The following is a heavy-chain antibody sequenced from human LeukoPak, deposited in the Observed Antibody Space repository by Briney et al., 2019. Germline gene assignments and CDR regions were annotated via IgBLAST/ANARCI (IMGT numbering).Heavy chain of an antibody. V-gene: IGHV3-30*18. CDR3: AKPSWGITVAGTVKY. D-gene: IGHD6-19*01. CDR1: GFTFSSYG. Sequence: PGGSLRLSCAASGFTFSSYGMHWVRQAPGKGLEWVALISNDGSNKYYADSVKGRITISRDNSKNTLYLQMNSLRAEDTAVYYCAKPSWGITVAGTVKYGGQGTLVTASS. CDR2: ISNDGSNK. J-gene: IGHJ4*02.